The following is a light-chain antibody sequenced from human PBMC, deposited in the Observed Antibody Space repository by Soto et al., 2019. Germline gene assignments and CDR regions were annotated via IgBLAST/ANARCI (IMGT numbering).Light chain of an antibody. CDR2: DVS. CDR3: SSYTSSSTLYV. V-gene: IGLV2-14*01. J-gene: IGLJ1*01. Sequence: QSALTQPASVSGSSGQSITISCTGTSSDVGGYNYVSWYQQHPGKAPKLIIYDVSNRPSGVSDRFSGSKSGNTASLTISGLQAEDEVDYYCSSYTSSSTLYVFGTGTKLTFL. CDR1: SSDVGGYNY.